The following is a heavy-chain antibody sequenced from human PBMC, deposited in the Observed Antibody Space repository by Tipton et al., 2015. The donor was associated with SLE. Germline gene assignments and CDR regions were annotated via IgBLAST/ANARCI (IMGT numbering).Heavy chain of an antibody. Sequence: TLSLTCTVSGGSISSSSYYWGWIRQPPGKGLEWIGSIYYSGSTYYNPSLKSRVTISVDTSKNQFSLKLSSVTAADTTVYYCAALTYYYDSSGSGACRYWGQGTLVTVSS. CDR2: IYYSGST. J-gene: IGHJ4*02. CDR1: GGSISSSSYY. CDR3: AALTYYYDSSGSGACRY. V-gene: IGHV4-39*07. D-gene: IGHD3-22*01.